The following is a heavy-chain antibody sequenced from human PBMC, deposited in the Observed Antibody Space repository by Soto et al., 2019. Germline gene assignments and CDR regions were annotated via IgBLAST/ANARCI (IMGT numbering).Heavy chain of an antibody. CDR2: MFSGGST. D-gene: IGHD2-2*01. Sequence: EVQLVESGGGLVQPGGSLRLSCAASGLTVSSNYMSWVRQAPGKGLEWVSVMFSGGSTYYADSVKGRLIISRDNYKNTRYLQMDSLRVEDTAVYYCARDSSLHQPLFYGMDVWGQGTTVTVSS. V-gene: IGHV3-66*01. J-gene: IGHJ6*02. CDR3: ARDSSLHQPLFYGMDV. CDR1: GLTVSSNY.